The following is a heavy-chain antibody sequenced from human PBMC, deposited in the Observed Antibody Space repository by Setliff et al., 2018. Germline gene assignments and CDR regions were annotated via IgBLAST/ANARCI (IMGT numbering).Heavy chain of an antibody. CDR1: GFRFSDYA. J-gene: IGHJ4*02. CDR3: ARRGYDVTAFDY. D-gene: IGHD5-12*01. CDR2: IKYDSSLK. Sequence: GESLKISCAASGFRFSDYAMHWVRQAPGKGLEWVAYIKYDSSLKYYADSVKGRFTVSRDNAKNSLYLQMNSLRAEDTAVYYCARRGYDVTAFDYWGQGTLVTVSS. V-gene: IGHV3-30*02.